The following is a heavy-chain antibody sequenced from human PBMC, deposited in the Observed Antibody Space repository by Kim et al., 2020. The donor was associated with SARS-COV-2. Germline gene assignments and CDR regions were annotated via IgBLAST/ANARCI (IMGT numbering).Heavy chain of an antibody. D-gene: IGHD2-21*01. J-gene: IGHJ4*02. CDR2: ISWNSGSI. CDR1: GFTFDDYA. CDR3: AKDMIGAYCGGDS. Sequence: GGSLRLSCAASGFTFDDYAMHWVRQAPGKGLEWVSGISWNSGSIGYADSVKGRFTISRDNAKNSLYLQMNSLRAEDTALYYCAKDMIGAYCGGDSWGQGTLVTVSS. V-gene: IGHV3-9*01.